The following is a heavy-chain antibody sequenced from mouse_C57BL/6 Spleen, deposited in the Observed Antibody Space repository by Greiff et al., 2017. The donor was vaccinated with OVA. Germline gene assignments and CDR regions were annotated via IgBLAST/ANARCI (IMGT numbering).Heavy chain of an antibody. V-gene: IGHV1-69*01. J-gene: IGHJ4*01. CDR3: ARGGRGDARDY. CDR2: IDPSDSYT. Sequence: QVQLQQPGAELVMPGASVKLSCKASGYTFTSYWMHWVKQRPGQGLEWIGEIDPSDSYTNYNQKFKGKSTLTVDKSSSTAYMQLSSLTSEDSAVYYCARGGRGDARDYWGQGTSVTVSS. CDR1: GYTFTSYW.